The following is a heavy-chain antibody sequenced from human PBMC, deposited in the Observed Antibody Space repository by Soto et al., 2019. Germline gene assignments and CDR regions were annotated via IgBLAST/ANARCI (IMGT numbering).Heavy chain of an antibody. V-gene: IGHV3-23*01. CDR2: VSAGGDMT. D-gene: IGHD3-10*01. Sequence: DVQLLESGGDLVQPGGSLRLSCVASGVTFSSYAMSWVRQAPGKGLEWVSSVSAGGDMTYYSDSVKGRFTISRDNSNNALVLQMNSLRAEDTALYYCARGDRGGSGSPASYYYSGVDVWGQGTTVTVSS. CDR1: GVTFSSYA. J-gene: IGHJ6*02. CDR3: ARGDRGGSGSPASYYYSGVDV.